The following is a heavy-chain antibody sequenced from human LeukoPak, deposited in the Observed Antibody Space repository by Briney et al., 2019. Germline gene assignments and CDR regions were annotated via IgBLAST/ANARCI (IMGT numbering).Heavy chain of an antibody. V-gene: IGHV3-9*01. J-gene: IGHJ5*02. D-gene: IGHD1-26*01. CDR2: INWNGNSI. CDR1: GFTFDDHA. Sequence: GGSLRLSCAVSGFTFDDHAMHWVRQAPGKGLEWVSSINWNGNSIAYADSVRGRFTISRDNAKNSLRLQMNSLRPEDTALYYCAKDIGSYYSPSNWSDPWGQGTLVTVSS. CDR3: AKDIGSYYSPSNWSDP.